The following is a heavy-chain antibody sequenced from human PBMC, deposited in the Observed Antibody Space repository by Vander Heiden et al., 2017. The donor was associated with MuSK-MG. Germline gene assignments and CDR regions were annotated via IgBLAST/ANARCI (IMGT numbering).Heavy chain of an antibody. CDR2: ITPILGTR. V-gene: IGHV1-69*01. D-gene: IGHD3-10*01. CDR1: GDTSRAYA. Sequence: SGPDVKQPGSSVRVSCKASGDTSRAYAISWLRQAPGQGLEWMGHITPILGTRNYSHNFQDRLTITADDSTDTVQMELTGLRSDDTAIYDGATDGSHRQGNGCEPWGQGTLGTVS. CDR3: ATDGSHRQGNGCEP. J-gene: IGHJ5*02.